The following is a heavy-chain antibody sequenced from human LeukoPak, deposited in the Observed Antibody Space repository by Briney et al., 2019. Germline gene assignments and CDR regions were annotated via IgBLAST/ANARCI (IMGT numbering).Heavy chain of an antibody. Sequence: GGSLRLSCAASGFTFSSYGMHWVRQAPGKGLEWVAVISYDGSNKYYADSVKGRFTISRDNSKNTLYLQMNSLRAEDTAVYYCARTPAYSSHYFDYWGQGTLVTVSS. CDR2: ISYDGSNK. J-gene: IGHJ4*02. D-gene: IGHD5-18*01. V-gene: IGHV3-30*03. CDR1: GFTFSSYG. CDR3: ARTPAYSSHYFDY.